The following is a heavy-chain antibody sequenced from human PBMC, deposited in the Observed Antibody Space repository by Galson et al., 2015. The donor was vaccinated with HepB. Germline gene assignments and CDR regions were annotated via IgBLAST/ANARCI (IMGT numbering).Heavy chain of an antibody. D-gene: IGHD3-16*01. CDR2: ISGSGGST. Sequence: SLRLSCAASGFTFSSYAMSWVRQAPGKGLEWVSIISGSGGSTSYTDSVKGRFTISRDNSKNTLYLQMNSLRAEDTAVYYCAKDLGDSDYIAKVFDYWGQGALVTVSS. J-gene: IGHJ4*02. V-gene: IGHV3-23*01. CDR1: GFTFSSYA. CDR3: AKDLGDSDYIAKVFDY.